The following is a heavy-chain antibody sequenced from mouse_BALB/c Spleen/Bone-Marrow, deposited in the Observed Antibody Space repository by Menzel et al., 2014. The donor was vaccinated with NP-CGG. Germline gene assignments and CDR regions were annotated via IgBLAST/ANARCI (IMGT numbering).Heavy chain of an antibody. CDR1: GYAFTNYL. J-gene: IGHJ3*01. V-gene: IGHV1-54*01. Sequence: QVQPQQSGAELVRPGTSVKVSCKASGYAFTNYLIEWVKQRPGQGLEWIGVINPGSGGTNYNEKFKGKATLTADKSSSTAYMQLSSLTSDDSAVYFCARWSNYYGSSYLAYWGQGTLVTVSA. CDR2: INPGSGGT. D-gene: IGHD1-1*01. CDR3: ARWSNYYGSSYLAY.